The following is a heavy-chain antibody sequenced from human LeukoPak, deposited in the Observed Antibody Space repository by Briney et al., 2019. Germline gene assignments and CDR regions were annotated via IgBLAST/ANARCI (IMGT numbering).Heavy chain of an antibody. CDR3: ARDRGYSGYDYGY. D-gene: IGHD5-12*01. J-gene: IGHJ4*02. CDR1: GFTFSSYW. Sequence: GGSLRLSCAASGFTFSSYWMSWVRQAPGKGLEWVANIKQDGSENYYVDSVKGRFTISRDNAKNSLYLQMNSLRAEDTAVYYCARDRGYSGYDYGYWGQGTLGTVSS. CDR2: IKQDGSEN. V-gene: IGHV3-7*01.